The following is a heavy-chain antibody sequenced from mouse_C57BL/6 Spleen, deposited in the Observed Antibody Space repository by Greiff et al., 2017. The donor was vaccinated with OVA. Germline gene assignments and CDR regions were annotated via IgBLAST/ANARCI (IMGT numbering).Heavy chain of an antibody. CDR3: ARDGNLDY. D-gene: IGHD2-1*01. CDR1: GYSITSGYY. V-gene: IGHV3-6*01. Sequence: VQLKESGPGLVKPSQSLSLTCSVTGYSITSGYYWNWIRQFPGNKLEWMGYISYDGSNNYNPSLKNRISITRDTSKNQFFLKLNSVTTEDTATYYCARDGNLDYWGQGTTLTVSS. CDR2: ISYDGSN. J-gene: IGHJ2*01.